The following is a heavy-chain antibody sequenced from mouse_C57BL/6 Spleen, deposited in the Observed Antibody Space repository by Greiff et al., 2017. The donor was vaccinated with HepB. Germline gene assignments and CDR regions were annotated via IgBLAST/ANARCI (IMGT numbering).Heavy chain of an antibody. CDR2: ISDGGSYT. V-gene: IGHV5-4*03. J-gene: IGHJ4*01. D-gene: IGHD2-1*01. CDR3: ASSYGNSYAMDY. CDR1: GFTFSSYA. Sequence: EVMLVESGGGLVKPGGSLKLSCAASGFTFSSYAMSWVRQTPEKRLEWVATISDGGSYTYYPDNVKGRFTISRDNAKNNLYLQMSHLKSEDTAIYYCASSYGNSYAMDYWGQGTSVTVSS.